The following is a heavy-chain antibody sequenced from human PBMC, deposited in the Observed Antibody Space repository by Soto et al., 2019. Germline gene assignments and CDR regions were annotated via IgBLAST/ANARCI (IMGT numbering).Heavy chain of an antibody. V-gene: IGHV4-59*01. J-gene: IGHJ6*02. CDR3: ARGSTSSKYYYGMDV. CDR1: GGSISSYY. CDR2: IYYSGST. Sequence: PSETLSLTCTVSGGSISSYYWSWIRQPPGKGLEWIGYIYYSGSTNYNPSLKSRVTISVETSKNQFSLKLSSVTAADTAVYYCARGSTSSKYYYGMDVWGQGTTVTVS. D-gene: IGHD6-6*01.